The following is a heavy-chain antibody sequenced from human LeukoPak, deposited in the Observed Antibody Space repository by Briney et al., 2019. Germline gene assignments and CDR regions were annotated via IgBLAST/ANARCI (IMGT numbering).Heavy chain of an antibody. J-gene: IGHJ5*02. CDR3: ARINVGNWFDP. CDR1: GYSVGSGYY. V-gene: IGHV4-38-2*01. D-gene: IGHD2-8*01. Sequence: SETLSLTCVVSGYSVGSGYYWGWIRPPPEKGLEWIGSIYHSGSTYYNPSLKGRVTISLDTSKNQFSLKLTSVTAADTAIYYCARINVGNWFDPWGQGTLVTVSS. CDR2: IYHSGST.